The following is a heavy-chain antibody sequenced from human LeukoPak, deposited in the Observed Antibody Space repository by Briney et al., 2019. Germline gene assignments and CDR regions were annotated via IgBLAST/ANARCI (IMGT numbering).Heavy chain of an antibody. Sequence: SETLSLTCTVSGVSINTGIHYWSWFRQHPGKGLEWIGYISDSGITYYKPSLNSRMTISLDTSKNQFSLKLNSVTAADTAVYYCARGGRAGSYSSFDYWGQGTLVTVSS. J-gene: IGHJ4*02. V-gene: IGHV4-31*03. CDR3: ARGGRAGSYSSFDY. CDR2: ISDSGIT. D-gene: IGHD1-26*01. CDR1: GVSINTGIHY.